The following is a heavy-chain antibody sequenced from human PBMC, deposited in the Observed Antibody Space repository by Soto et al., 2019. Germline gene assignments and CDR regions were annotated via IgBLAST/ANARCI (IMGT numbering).Heavy chain of an antibody. Sequence: ASVKVSCKVSGYTLTELSMHWVRQAPGKGLEWMGGFDPEDGETIYAQKFQGRVTMTEDTSTDTAYMELSSLRSEDTAVYYCATARPGYYGSGSYSNWSDPWGQGTLVTVSS. J-gene: IGHJ5*02. CDR3: ATARPGYYGSGSYSNWSDP. CDR1: GYTLTELS. V-gene: IGHV1-24*01. D-gene: IGHD3-10*01. CDR2: FDPEDGET.